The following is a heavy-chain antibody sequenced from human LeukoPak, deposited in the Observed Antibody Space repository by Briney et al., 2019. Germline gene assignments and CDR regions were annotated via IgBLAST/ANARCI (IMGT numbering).Heavy chain of an antibody. D-gene: IGHD6-13*01. CDR1: GFTFNNYA. Sequence: GGSLRLSCAASGFTFNNYAMTWVRQAPGKGLEWLSAISGSGDTTYYADSVRGRFTISRDNSKNTLYLQMNSLRAEDTAVYYCARDPDSSSWYGTFGYWGQGILVAVSS. J-gene: IGHJ4*02. CDR2: ISGSGDTT. CDR3: ARDPDSSSWYGTFGY. V-gene: IGHV3-23*01.